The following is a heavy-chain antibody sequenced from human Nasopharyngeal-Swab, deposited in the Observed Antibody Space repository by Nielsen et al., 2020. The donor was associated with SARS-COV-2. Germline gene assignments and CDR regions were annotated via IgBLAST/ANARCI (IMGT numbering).Heavy chain of an antibody. CDR2: IYYSGST. J-gene: IGHJ5*02. D-gene: IGHD2-2*02. V-gene: IGHV4-59*01. CDR1: GGSISSYY. Sequence: SETLSLTCTVSGGSISSYYWTWIRQPPGKGLEWIGYIYYSGSTNYNPSLKSRVTISVDTSKNQFSLRLSSLTAADTAVYYCARLYISPRRFDPWGQGTLVTVSS. CDR3: ARLYISPRRFDP.